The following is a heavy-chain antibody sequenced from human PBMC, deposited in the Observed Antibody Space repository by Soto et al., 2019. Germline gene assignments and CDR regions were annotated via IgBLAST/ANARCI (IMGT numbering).Heavy chain of an antibody. Sequence: SETLSLTCTVSGGSISSYYWSWIRQPPGKGLEWIGYIYYSGSTNYNPSLKSRVTISVDTSKNQFSLKLSSVTAADTAVYYCASTSGRYFDWDPHDAIDIWGQGTMVTVSS. D-gene: IGHD3-9*01. CDR2: IYYSGST. CDR1: GGSISSYY. V-gene: IGHV4-59*01. CDR3: ASTSGRYFDWDPHDAIDI. J-gene: IGHJ3*02.